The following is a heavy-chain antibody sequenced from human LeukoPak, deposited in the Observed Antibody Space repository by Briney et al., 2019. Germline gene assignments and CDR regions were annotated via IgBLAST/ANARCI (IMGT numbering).Heavy chain of an antibody. CDR2: IGSAGGSI. Sequence: GGSLRLSCTASKFTFMNYAMHWVRQAPGKGLEWLSTIGSAGGSIFYADSVKGRFTISRDDSKSTLFLQMDSLRVEDTALYYCAKRGEVSTYYYFESWGQGALVTVSS. V-gene: IGHV3-23*01. J-gene: IGHJ4*02. CDR1: KFTFMNYA. D-gene: IGHD2/OR15-2a*01. CDR3: AKRGEVSTYYYFES.